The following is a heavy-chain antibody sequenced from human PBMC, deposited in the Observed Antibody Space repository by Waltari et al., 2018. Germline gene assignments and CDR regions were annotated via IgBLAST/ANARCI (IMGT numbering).Heavy chain of an antibody. Sequence: QVQLQESGPGLVKPSETLSLTCNVSGGSIGTYYWSWIRESPGKGLGWIGYIESSGTTDYIPSLKSRVTIAVDPSKHQFSLKVTAVTAADTAIYYCARLVATYWNFDLWGRGTLVTVSS. D-gene: IGHD5-12*01. V-gene: IGHV4-59*01. CDR1: GGSIGTYY. CDR2: IESSGTT. CDR3: ARLVATYWNFDL. J-gene: IGHJ2*01.